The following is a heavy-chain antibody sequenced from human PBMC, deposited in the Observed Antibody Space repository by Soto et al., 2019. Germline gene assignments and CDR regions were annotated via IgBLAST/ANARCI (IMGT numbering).Heavy chain of an antibody. Sequence: KVSCKASGGTFNTYTFSWVRQAPGQGLEWMGSILPIMGSANYAHDFRGRLSITADPSTTTAYMELTSLTSHDTAICYCARIPRYSYPTSDPLDNWGQGTLVTVSS. D-gene: IGHD2-15*01. CDR3: ARIPRYSYPTSDPLDN. CDR1: GGTFNTYT. J-gene: IGHJ4*02. V-gene: IGHV1-69*08. CDR2: ILPIMGSA.